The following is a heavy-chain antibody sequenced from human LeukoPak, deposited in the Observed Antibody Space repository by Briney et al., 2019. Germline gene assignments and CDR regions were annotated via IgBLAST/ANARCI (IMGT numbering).Heavy chain of an antibody. J-gene: IGHJ6*02. CDR3: AARRGGLAYYYGMDV. Sequence: GGSLRLSCAASGFTVSSNYMSWVRQAPGKGLEWVSVIHSGGSTYYADSVKGRFTISRDNSKNTLYLQMNSLRAEDTAVYYCAARRGGLAYYYGMDVWGQGTTVTVSS. V-gene: IGHV3-53*01. CDR1: GFTVSSNY. CDR2: IHSGGST. D-gene: IGHD3-10*01.